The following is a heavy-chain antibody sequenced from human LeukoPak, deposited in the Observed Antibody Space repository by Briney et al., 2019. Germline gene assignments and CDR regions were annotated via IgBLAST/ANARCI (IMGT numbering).Heavy chain of an antibody. J-gene: IGHJ4*02. D-gene: IGHD7-27*01. CDR2: IYYSGTT. Sequence: PSETLSLTCTVSGGSINSSFYYWGWIRQPPGKGLEWIGSIYYSGTTYYNPSLKSRVTISVDTSKDQFSLKLSSVTAADTAVYYCAGSWGDQTGLRDHWGQGILVTVSS. V-gene: IGHV4-39*01. CDR1: GGSINSSFYY. CDR3: AGSWGDQTGLRDH.